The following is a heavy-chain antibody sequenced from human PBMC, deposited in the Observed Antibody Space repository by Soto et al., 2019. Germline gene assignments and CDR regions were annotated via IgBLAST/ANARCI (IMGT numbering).Heavy chain of an antibody. CDR3: AKDAGRVGPAGYHIGY. V-gene: IGHV3-30*18. CDR1: GFSFNYYG. D-gene: IGHD3-10*01. CDR2: ISHDGFNK. Sequence: GGSLRLSCAASGFSFNYYGLHWVRRAPGKGLEWVAVISHDGFNKYYADSVKGRFTISRENSKSTVYLQMNTQRDEDTAVYYCAKDAGRVGPAGYHIGYWGQGTRVTVAS. J-gene: IGHJ4*02.